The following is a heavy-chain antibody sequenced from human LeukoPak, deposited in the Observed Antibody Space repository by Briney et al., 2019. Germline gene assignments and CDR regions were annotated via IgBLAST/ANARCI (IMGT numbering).Heavy chain of an antibody. CDR2: IKQDESEK. CDR1: GFALSKYW. D-gene: IGHD6-19*01. Sequence: PGGSLRLSCAASGFALSKYWMSWVRQAPGKGLEGVANIKQDESEKYYVDSVKGRFTISRDNADNSLYLQMNSLKAEDTAVYYCARYGNGEWLAHYSFDMWGQGTMVTVSS. CDR3: ARYGNGEWLAHYSFDM. J-gene: IGHJ3*02. V-gene: IGHV3-7*01.